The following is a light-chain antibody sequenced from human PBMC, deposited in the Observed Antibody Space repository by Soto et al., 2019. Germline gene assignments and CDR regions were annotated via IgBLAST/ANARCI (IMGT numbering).Light chain of an antibody. Sequence: NFMLTQPHSVSESPGKTVTISCTRSSGSIASNYVQWYQQRPGSAPTTVIYEDNQRPSGVPDWFSGSIDSSSNSASLTISGLKTEDEADYYCQSYDSSTVVFGGGIKLTVL. J-gene: IGLJ2*01. CDR3: QSYDSSTVV. V-gene: IGLV6-57*04. CDR2: EDN. CDR1: SGSIASNY.